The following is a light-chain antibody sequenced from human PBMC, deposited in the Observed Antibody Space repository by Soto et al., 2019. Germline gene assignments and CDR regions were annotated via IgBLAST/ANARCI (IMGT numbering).Light chain of an antibody. J-gene: IGKJ1*01. V-gene: IGKV3-15*01. CDR2: GAA. Sequence: EIVMTQSPGTLSVSPGERATLSCRASQSITNNLAWYQQKVGQAPRLLIYGAAPRATGIPARFRGSGSGTEFTLTISSLESEDFAVYYCQQYNHWPPKMAFGQGTKVEIK. CDR1: QSITNN. CDR3: QQYNHWPPKMA.